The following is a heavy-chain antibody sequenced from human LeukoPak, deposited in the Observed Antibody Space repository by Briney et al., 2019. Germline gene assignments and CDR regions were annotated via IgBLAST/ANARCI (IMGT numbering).Heavy chain of an antibody. CDR1: GGTFSSYA. CDR2: IIPVFGTA. Sequence: SVKVSCKASGGTFSSYATSWVRQAPGQGLEWMGGIIPVFGTANYAQKFQGRVTITTDESTSTAYMELSSLRSEDTAVYYSARSTVTTNYYYNYMDVWGKGTTVTVSS. J-gene: IGHJ6*03. CDR3: ARSTVTTNYYYNYMDV. V-gene: IGHV1-69*05. D-gene: IGHD4-11*01.